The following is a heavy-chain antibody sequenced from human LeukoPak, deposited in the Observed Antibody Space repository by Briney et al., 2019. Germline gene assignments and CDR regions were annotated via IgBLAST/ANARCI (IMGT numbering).Heavy chain of an antibody. CDR3: ARGNPGDTVVTPFDY. V-gene: IGHV1-46*01. J-gene: IGHJ4*02. D-gene: IGHD4-23*01. Sequence: ASVKVSCKASGYTFTSYYMHWVRQAPGQGLEWMGIINPSAGTTSYAQKLQGRVTMTTDTSTSTAYMELRSLRSDDTAVYYCARGNPGDTVVTPFDYWGQGTLVTVSS. CDR1: GYTFTSYY. CDR2: INPSAGTT.